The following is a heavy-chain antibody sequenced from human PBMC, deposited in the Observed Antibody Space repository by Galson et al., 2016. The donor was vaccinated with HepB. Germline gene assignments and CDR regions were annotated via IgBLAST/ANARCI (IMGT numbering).Heavy chain of an antibody. Sequence: VKVSCKASGGTFSSYAISWVRQAPGQGLEWMGGIIPIFGTANYAQKFQGRVTITADESTSTAYMELSSLKSEDTAVYYCARSLSYTSSLRYDYWGQGTLVTVSS. CDR3: ARSLSYTSSLRYDY. V-gene: IGHV1-69*13. CDR1: GGTFSSYA. D-gene: IGHD6-6*01. CDR2: IIPIFGTA. J-gene: IGHJ4*02.